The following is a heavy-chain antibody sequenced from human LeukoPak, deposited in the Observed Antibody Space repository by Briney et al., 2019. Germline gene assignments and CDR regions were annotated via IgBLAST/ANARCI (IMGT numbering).Heavy chain of an antibody. V-gene: IGHV3-15*01. CDR1: GFTFSNAW. CDR3: TTDYLRLDAFDI. J-gene: IGHJ3*02. CDR2: IKSKTDGGTT. D-gene: IGHD5-12*01. Sequence: PGGSLRLSCAGSGFTFSNAWMSWVRQAPGKGLEWVGRIKSKTDGGTTDYAAPVKGRFTISRDDSKNTLYLQMNSLKTEDTAVYYCTTDYLRLDAFDIWGQGTMVTVSS.